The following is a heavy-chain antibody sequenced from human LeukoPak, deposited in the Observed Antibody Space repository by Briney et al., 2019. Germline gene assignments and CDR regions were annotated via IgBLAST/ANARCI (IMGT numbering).Heavy chain of an antibody. J-gene: IGHJ4*02. Sequence: QPGGSLRLSCEASGFRFSDYWMTWVRQAPGKGLEWVANIKEDGREKYYVDSVKGRFTFSKDNAKNSVYLQMNSLGAEDTAVYYCARGWGEKGYCRGGTCNNPQFDYWGQGILVTVSS. CDR2: IKEDGREK. V-gene: IGHV3-7*01. D-gene: IGHD2-15*01. CDR3: ARGWGEKGYCRGGTCNNPQFDY. CDR1: GFRFSDYW.